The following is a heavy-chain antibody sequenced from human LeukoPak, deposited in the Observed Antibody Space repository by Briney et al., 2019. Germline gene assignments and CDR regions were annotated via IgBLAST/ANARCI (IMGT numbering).Heavy chain of an antibody. V-gene: IGHV3-30-3*01. CDR2: ISYDGSNK. Sequence: GRSLRLSCAASGFTFSSYAMHWVRQAPGKGLEWVAVISYDGSNKYYADSVKGRFTISRDNSKNTLYLQMNSLRAEDTAVYYCARTVVVTYYYGMDVWGQGPTVTVSS. D-gene: IGHD2-21*01. J-gene: IGHJ6*02. CDR1: GFTFSSYA. CDR3: ARTVVVTYYYGMDV.